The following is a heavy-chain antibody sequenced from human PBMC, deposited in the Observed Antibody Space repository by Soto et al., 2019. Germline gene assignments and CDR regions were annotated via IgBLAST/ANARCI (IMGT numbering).Heavy chain of an antibody. CDR2: IWYDGSNK. J-gene: IGHJ4*02. CDR1: GFTFSSYG. V-gene: IGHV3-33*01. Sequence: GSLRLSCAASGFTFSSYGMHWVRQAPGKGLEWVAVIWYDGSNKYYADSVKGRFTISRDNSKNTLYLQMNSLRAEDTAVYYCARDASGYDSSGYYPYYFDYWGQGTLVTVSS. D-gene: IGHD3-22*01. CDR3: ARDASGYDSSGYYPYYFDY.